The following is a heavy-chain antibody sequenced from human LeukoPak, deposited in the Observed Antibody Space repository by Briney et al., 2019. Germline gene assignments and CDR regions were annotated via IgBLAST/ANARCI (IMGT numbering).Heavy chain of an antibody. CDR1: GYTFTMYG. Sequence: ASVKVSCKASGYTFTMYGITWVRQAPGQGLEWMGWISGYNGNTNYAQMLQGRVTMTTDTSTSTAYMELRSLRSDDTAVYYCAREDIAVVGDTFGPKWRGGHTRGYGYFDPWGQGTLVTVSS. D-gene: IGHD2-2*01. CDR2: ISGYNGNT. V-gene: IGHV1-18*01. CDR3: AREDIAVVGDTFGPKWRGGHTRGYGYFDP. J-gene: IGHJ5*02.